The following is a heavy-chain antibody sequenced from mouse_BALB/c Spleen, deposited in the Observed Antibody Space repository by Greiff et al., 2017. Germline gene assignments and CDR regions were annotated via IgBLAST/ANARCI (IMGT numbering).Heavy chain of an antibody. CDR2: ISSGGGNT. D-gene: IGHD1-2*01. V-gene: IGHV5-9*03. Sequence: EVMLVESGGGLVKPGGSLQLTCAASGFTFSSYTMSWVRQTPEKRLEWVATISSGGGNTYYPDSVKGRFTISRDNAKNNLYLQMSSLRSEDTALYYCATFTTATSFDYWGQGTTLTVSS. CDR1: GFTFSSYT. J-gene: IGHJ2*01. CDR3: ATFTTATSFDY.